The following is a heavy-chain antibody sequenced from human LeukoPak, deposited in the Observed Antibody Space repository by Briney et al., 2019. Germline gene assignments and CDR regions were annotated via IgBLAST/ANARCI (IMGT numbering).Heavy chain of an antibody. CDR2: LSYDGRDK. J-gene: IGHJ4*02. V-gene: IGHV3-30*18. D-gene: IGHD6-13*01. Sequence: QPGRSLRLSCAASGFTFSSYGMHWVRQAPGKGLEWVAVLSYDGRDKHDADSVKGRFTISRDNSKNTLYLQMNSLRAEDTAVYYCAKDTEPYSSKYISDSWGQGTLVTVSS. CDR3: AKDTEPYSSKYISDS. CDR1: GFTFSSYG.